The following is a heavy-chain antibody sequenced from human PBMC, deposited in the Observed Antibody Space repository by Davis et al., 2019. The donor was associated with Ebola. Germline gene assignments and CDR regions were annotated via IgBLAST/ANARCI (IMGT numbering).Heavy chain of an antibody. CDR1: GYTFTSYD. J-gene: IGHJ4*02. CDR3: ARGGTYYYGSGSYYALDY. V-gene: IGHV1-8*01. Sequence: AASVKVSCKASGYTFTSYDINWVRQATGQGLEWMGWMNPNSGNTGYAQKFQGRVTMTRNTSISTAYMELSSLRSEDTAVYYCARGGTYYYGSGSYYALDYWGQGTLVTVSS. D-gene: IGHD3-10*01. CDR2: MNPNSGNT.